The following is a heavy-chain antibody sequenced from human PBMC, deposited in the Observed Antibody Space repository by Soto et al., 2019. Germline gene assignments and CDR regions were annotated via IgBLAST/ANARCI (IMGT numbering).Heavy chain of an antibody. CDR1: GGSISSGGYY. CDR2: IYYSGST. Sequence: QVQLQESGPGLVKPSQTLSLTCTVSGGSISSGGYYWSWIRQHPGKGLEWIGYIYYSGSTYYNPSLKSRVTLSVDTSKNQFSLKLSSVTAADTAVYCCARGVTMVRGVIHTPYFDYWGQGTLVTVSS. CDR3: ARGVTMVRGVIHTPYFDY. J-gene: IGHJ4*02. V-gene: IGHV4-31*03. D-gene: IGHD3-10*01.